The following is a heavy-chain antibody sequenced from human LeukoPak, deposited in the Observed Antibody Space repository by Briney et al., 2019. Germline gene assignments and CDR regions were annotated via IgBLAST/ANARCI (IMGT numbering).Heavy chain of an antibody. J-gene: IGHJ5*02. Sequence: SETLSLTCTVSGGSISSSYYWGWIRQPPGKGLEWIGSIYYSGSTYYNPSLKSRVTISVDTSKNQFSLKLSSVTAADTAVYYCARHRWGYCTNGVCSRTPGFDPWGQETLVTVSS. CDR2: IYYSGST. V-gene: IGHV4-39*07. D-gene: IGHD2-8*01. CDR3: ARHRWGYCTNGVCSRTPGFDP. CDR1: GGSISSSYY.